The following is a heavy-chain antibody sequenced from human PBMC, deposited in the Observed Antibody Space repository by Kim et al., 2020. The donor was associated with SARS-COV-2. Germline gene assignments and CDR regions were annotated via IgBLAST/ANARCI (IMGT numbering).Heavy chain of an antibody. CDR1: GFTFSSYA. V-gene: IGHV3-23*01. J-gene: IGHJ4*02. Sequence: GGSLRLSCAASGFTFSSYAMSWVRQAPGKGLEWVSAISGSGGSTYYADSVKGRFTISRDNSKNTLYLQMNSLRAEDTAVYYCAKVAQSRITMIVVVINPAFDYWGQGPLVPVSS. CDR3: AKVAQSRITMIVVVINPAFDY. D-gene: IGHD3-22*01. CDR2: ISGSGGST.